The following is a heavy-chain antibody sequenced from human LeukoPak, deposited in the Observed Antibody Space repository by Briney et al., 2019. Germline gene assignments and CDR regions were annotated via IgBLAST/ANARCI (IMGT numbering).Heavy chain of an antibody. Sequence: GGSLRLSCAASGFTFSSYSMNWVRQAPGKGLEWVSYISSSSSTIYYADSVKGRFTISRDNAKNSLYLQMNSLRAEDTAVYYCARVGRVVVVSELSPGYFDYWGQGTLVTVSS. J-gene: IGHJ4*02. CDR2: ISSSSSTI. V-gene: IGHV3-48*01. D-gene: IGHD3-22*01. CDR3: ARVGRVVVVSELSPGYFDY. CDR1: GFTFSSYS.